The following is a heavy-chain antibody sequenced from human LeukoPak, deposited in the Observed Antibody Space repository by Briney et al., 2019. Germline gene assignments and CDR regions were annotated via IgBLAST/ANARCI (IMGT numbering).Heavy chain of an antibody. CDR2: ISAYNGNT. CDR1: GYTFTSYG. J-gene: IGHJ4*02. V-gene: IGHV1-18*01. CDR3: ARSPDILTGHDPLDY. Sequence: AASVKVSCKAFGYTFTSYGISWVRQAPGQGLEWMGWISAYNGNTNYAQKFQGRVTMTTDTSTSTAYMELRSLRSDDTAVYYCARSPDILTGHDPLDYWGQGTLVTVSS. D-gene: IGHD3-9*01.